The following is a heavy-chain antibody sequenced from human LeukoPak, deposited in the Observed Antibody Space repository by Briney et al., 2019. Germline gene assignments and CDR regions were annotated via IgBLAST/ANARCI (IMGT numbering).Heavy chain of an antibody. CDR3: ARDRTVGASTVGY. V-gene: IGHV1-2*02. CDR1: GYTFTSYG. CDR2: INPNSGGT. D-gene: IGHD1-26*01. J-gene: IGHJ4*02. Sequence: ASVKVSCKASGYTFTSYGISWVRQAPGQGLEWMGWINPNSGGTDYAQKFQGRVTMTRDTSISTAYMELTRLRSDDTAVYYCARDRTVGASTVGYWGQGTLVTVSS.